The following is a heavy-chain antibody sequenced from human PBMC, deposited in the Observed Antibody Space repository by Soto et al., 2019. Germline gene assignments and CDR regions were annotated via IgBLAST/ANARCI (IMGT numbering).Heavy chain of an antibody. CDR1: GGSVSGYY. CDR3: ARGPGYDILTGYYGGAY. V-gene: IGHV4-34*01. Sequence: SETLSLTCAVYGGSVSGYYWSWIRQPPGKGLEWIGEINHSGSTNYNPSLKSRVTISVDTSKNQFSLKLSSVTAADTAVYYCARGPGYDILTGYYGGAYWGQGTLVTVSS. D-gene: IGHD3-9*01. CDR2: INHSGST. J-gene: IGHJ4*02.